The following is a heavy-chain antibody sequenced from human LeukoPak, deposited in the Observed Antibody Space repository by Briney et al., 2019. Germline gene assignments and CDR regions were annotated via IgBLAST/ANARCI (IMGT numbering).Heavy chain of an antibody. CDR3: ARSRHSYDSTGFPHY. V-gene: IGHV3-74*01. CDR2: INSDGINT. J-gene: IGHJ4*02. CDR1: GFTFSNYW. D-gene: IGHD3-22*01. Sequence: GGSLRLSCAASGFTFSNYWMHWVRQAPGKGLVWVSRINSDGINTSYADSVKGRFTISRDNAKNTLNLQMNSLRAEDTAVYYCARSRHSYDSTGFPHYWGQGTLVTVSS.